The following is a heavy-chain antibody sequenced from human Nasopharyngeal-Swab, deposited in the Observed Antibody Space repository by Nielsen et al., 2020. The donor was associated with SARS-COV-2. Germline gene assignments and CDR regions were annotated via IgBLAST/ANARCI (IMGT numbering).Heavy chain of an antibody. Sequence: GESLKISCAASGLSVSSNYMSWVRQAPGKGLEWVSIIYPGGSTYYADSVKGRFTISRYSSRNTLYLQMNSLTAEDTAVYYCARVLDGYNGFDYWGQGTLVTVSS. V-gene: IGHV3-53*01. CDR2: IYPGGST. J-gene: IGHJ4*02. D-gene: IGHD5-24*01. CDR3: ARVLDGYNGFDY. CDR1: GLSVSSNY.